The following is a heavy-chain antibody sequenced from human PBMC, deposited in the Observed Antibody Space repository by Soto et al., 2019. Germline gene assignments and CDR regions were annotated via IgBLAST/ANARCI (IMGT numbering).Heavy chain of an antibody. CDR2: IYYSGST. Sequence: SETLSLTCTVSGGSISSGGYYWSWIRQHPGKGLEWIGYIYYSGSTYYNPSLKSRVTISVDTSKNQFSLKLSSVTAADTAVYYCAREVATIFPVYYMDVWGKGTTVTVSS. J-gene: IGHJ6*03. V-gene: IGHV4-31*03. CDR1: GGSISSGGYY. CDR3: AREVATIFPVYYMDV. D-gene: IGHD5-12*01.